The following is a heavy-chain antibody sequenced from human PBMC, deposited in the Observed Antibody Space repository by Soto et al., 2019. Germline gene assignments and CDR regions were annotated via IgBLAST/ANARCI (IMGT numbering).Heavy chain of an antibody. D-gene: IGHD3-3*01. CDR1: GDSIRNRNYY. J-gene: IGHJ5*02. V-gene: IGHV4-39*01. Sequence: SETLSLTCAVFGDSIRNRNYYWAWIRQPPGKGLEWIVSRYDDGSTFYNPSLKSRVTISIDTSKNQSSLKLNSMTAADTAVYYCARTIFSSTNWFDPWGQGTLVTVSS. CDR3: ARTIFSSTNWFDP. CDR2: RYDDGST.